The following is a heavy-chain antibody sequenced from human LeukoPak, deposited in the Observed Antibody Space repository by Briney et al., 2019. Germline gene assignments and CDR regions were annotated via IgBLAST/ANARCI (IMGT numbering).Heavy chain of an antibody. Sequence: ASEKVSCKASGYTFTNYYIHWVRQAPGQGLEWMGIIYPTSGDTNHAQKFQGRVSMTRDTSTTTVYMELSRLASDDTAVYYCAREAHGGHHDYWGRGSPVTVS. V-gene: IGHV1-46*01. D-gene: IGHD4-23*01. J-gene: IGHJ4*02. CDR3: AREAHGGHHDY. CDR2: IYPTSGDT. CDR1: GYTFTNYY.